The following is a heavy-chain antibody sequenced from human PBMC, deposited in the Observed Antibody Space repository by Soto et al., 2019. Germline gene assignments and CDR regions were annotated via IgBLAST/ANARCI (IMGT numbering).Heavy chain of an antibody. CDR2: ISAYNGNT. Sequence: ASVKVSCKASGYTFTSYGISWVRQAPGQGLEWMGWISAYNGNTNYAQKLQGRVTMTTDTSTSTAYMELRSLRSDDTAVYYCARDDLEWLLFERPYYYYYGMDVWG. V-gene: IGHV1-18*01. D-gene: IGHD3-3*01. J-gene: IGHJ6*02. CDR3: ARDDLEWLLFERPYYYYYGMDV. CDR1: GYTFTSYG.